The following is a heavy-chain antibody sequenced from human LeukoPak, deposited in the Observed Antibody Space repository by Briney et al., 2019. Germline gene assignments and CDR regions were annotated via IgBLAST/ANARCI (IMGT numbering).Heavy chain of an antibody. D-gene: IGHD3/OR15-3a*01. V-gene: IGHV3-7*03. CDR1: GFSFGKYW. J-gene: IGHJ4*02. CDR2: IKLDGSEE. Sequence: GGSLRLSCVASGFSFGKYWMSWVRQAPGKGLEWVANIKLDGSEENYVDSVKGRFTISRDNTKNSLYLQMNSLRAEDTAVFYCARDQYDTWSRRGNFDSWGQGTLVIVSS. CDR3: ARDQYDTWSRRGNFDS.